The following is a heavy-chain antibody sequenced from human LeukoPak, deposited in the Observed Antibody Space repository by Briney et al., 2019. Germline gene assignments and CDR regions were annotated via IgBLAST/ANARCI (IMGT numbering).Heavy chain of an antibody. CDR2: IYTSGST. D-gene: IGHD1-26*01. CDR3: ARDGSYPGEFDY. CDR1: GGSISSYY. Sequence: SETLSPTCTVSGGSISSYYWSWIRQPAGKGLEWIGRIYTSGSTNYNPSLKSRVTMSVDTSKNQFSLKLSSVTAADTAVYYCARDGSYPGEFDYWGQGTLVTVSS. J-gene: IGHJ4*02. V-gene: IGHV4-4*07.